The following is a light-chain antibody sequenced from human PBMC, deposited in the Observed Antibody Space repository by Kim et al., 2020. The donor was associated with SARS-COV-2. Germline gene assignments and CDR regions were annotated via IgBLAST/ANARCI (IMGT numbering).Light chain of an antibody. CDR2: AAT. V-gene: IGKV1D-12*01. CDR1: QGIHSW. CDR3: QQADSFPIT. J-gene: IGKJ5*01. Sequence: AFVGDRVTSAGRASQGIHSWLAWYQQRQGKAPKRLIYAATNVQGGVPSRFSGSGSGTDFTITIVSLQPEDSASYYCQQADSFPITFGQGTRLEIK.